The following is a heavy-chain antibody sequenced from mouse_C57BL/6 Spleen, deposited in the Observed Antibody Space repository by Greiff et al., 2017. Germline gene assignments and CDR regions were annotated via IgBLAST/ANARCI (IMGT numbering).Heavy chain of an antibody. V-gene: IGHV1-72*01. CDR2: IDPNSGGT. CDR3: ARPYDGYWGHYYAMDY. CDR1: GYTFTSYW. D-gene: IGHD2-3*01. J-gene: IGHJ4*01. Sequence: QVQLKESGAELVKPGASVKLSCKASGYTFTSYWMHWVKQRPGRGLEWIGRIDPNSGGTKYNEKFKSKATLTVDKPSSTAYMQLSSLTSEDSAVYYCARPYDGYWGHYYAMDYWGQGTSVTVSS.